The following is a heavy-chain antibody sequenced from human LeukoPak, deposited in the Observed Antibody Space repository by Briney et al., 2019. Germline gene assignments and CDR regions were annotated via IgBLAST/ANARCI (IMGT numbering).Heavy chain of an antibody. D-gene: IGHD3-3*01. CDR1: AYSFTSYC. CDR3: AKTYYDFWSGPPRFYYMDV. V-gene: IGHV5-51*01. Sequence: GQSLPRDSHGSAYSFTSYCIGWVRQMPGKGLEWKGRLYPDMSDTRYSPSFQGQVTISANKSISTAYLQWSSLKASDTAMYYCAKTYYDFWSGPPRFYYMDVWGKGAMVTVSS. J-gene: IGHJ6*03. CDR2: LYPDMSDT.